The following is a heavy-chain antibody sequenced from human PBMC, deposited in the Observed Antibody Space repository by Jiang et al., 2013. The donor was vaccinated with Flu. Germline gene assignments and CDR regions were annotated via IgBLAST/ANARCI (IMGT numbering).Heavy chain of an antibody. CDR2: IYYSGST. Sequence: GPGLVKPSETLSLTCTVSGGSISSYYWSWIRQPPGKGLEWIGYIYYSGSTNYNPSLKSRVTISVDTSKNQFSLKLSSVTAADTAVYYCARVAFIISGGAFDIWGQGTMVTVSS. CDR1: GGSISSYY. D-gene: IGHD2-21*01. CDR3: ARVAFIISGGAFDI. J-gene: IGHJ3*02. V-gene: IGHV4-59*01.